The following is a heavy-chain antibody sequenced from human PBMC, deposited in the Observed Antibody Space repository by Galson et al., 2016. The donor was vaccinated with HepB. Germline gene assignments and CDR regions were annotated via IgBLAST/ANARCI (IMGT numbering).Heavy chain of an antibody. CDR3: ARAEPPTGELTAFDY. Sequence: SETLSLTCTVSGGSISNNYYWGWIRQPPGKGLEWIGTIDKNGNTYYKPSLKSRVTISLDTSKNQFSLRLNSVTAADTAVYYCARAEPPTGELTAFDYWGQGTLVTVSS. CDR1: GGSISNNYY. J-gene: IGHJ4*02. V-gene: IGHV4-38-2*02. CDR2: IDKNGNT. D-gene: IGHD2-21*02.